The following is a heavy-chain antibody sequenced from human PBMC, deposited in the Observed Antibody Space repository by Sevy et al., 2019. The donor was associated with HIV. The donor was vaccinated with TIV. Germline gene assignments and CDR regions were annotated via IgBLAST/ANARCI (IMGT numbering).Heavy chain of an antibody. CDR3: ARDQAGGWEAGWFDP. CDR1: GGSISSGSYY. CDR2: IYTSGST. V-gene: IGHV4-61*02. Sequence: SETLSLTCTVSGGSISSGSYYWSWIRQPAGKGLEWIGRIYTSGSTNYNPSLKSRVTISVETSKNQFSLKLSSVTAADTAVYYCARDQAGGWEAGWFDPWGQGTLVTVSS. J-gene: IGHJ5*02. D-gene: IGHD6-19*01.